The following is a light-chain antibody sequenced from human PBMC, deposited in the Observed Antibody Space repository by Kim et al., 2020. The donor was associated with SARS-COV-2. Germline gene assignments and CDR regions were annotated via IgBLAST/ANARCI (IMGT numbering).Light chain of an antibody. J-gene: IGLJ2*01. V-gene: IGLV2-14*03. CDR2: DVS. CDR1: SSDVGGYNY. Sequence: SITISCTGTSSDVGGYNYVAWYQQHPGKAPKIMIYDVSNRPSGVSNRFSGSKSGNTASLTISGLQAEDEADYYCSSYTSSSTLVVFGGGTQLTVL. CDR3: SSYTSSSTLVV.